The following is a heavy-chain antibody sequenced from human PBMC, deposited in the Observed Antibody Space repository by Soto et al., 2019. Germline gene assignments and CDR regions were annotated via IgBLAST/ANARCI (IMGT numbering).Heavy chain of an antibody. Sequence: WGSLRLSCAASGFTFSSYGMHWVRQAPGKGLEWVSYISASSASIYYADSVKGRFTISRDNAKNSLYLQMNSLRDEDTAVYYCARDLTGTFWGQGTLVTVSS. CDR3: ARDLTGTF. D-gene: IGHD1-7*01. V-gene: IGHV3-48*02. J-gene: IGHJ4*02. CDR1: GFTFSSYG. CDR2: ISASSASI.